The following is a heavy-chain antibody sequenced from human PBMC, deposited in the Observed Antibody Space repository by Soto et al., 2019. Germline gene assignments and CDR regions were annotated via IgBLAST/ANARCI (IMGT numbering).Heavy chain of an antibody. CDR3: AREVVVFGVIIPTPMDV. V-gene: IGHV3-48*03. D-gene: IGHD3-22*01. CDR1: GFTFSGYE. Sequence: SLRLSCAASGFTFSGYEMNWVRQAPGKGLEWVSYISGSGSTIYYADSVKGRFTISRDNAKDSLYLQMNSLRAEDTAVYYCAREVVVFGVIIPTPMDVWGRGTTVTVSS. CDR2: ISGSGSTI. J-gene: IGHJ6*02.